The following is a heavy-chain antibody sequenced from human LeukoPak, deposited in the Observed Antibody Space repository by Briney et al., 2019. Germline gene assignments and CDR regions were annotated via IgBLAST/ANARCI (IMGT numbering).Heavy chain of an antibody. V-gene: IGHV3-23*01. CDR2: ISGSGGST. Sequence: GGSLRLSCAASGFTFSSYALSWVRQAPGKGLEWVSAISGSGGSTYYADSVKGRFTISRDNSKNTLYLQMNSLRSEDTAVYYCARVPLQLSCSGGSCYSGFSWFDPWGQGTLVTVSS. CDR1: GFTFSSYA. CDR3: ARVPLQLSCSGGSCYSGFSWFDP. D-gene: IGHD2-15*01. J-gene: IGHJ5*02.